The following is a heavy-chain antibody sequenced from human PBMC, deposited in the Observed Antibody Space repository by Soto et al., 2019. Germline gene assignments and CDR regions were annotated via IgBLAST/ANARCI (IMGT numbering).Heavy chain of an antibody. CDR2: VYTSGSS. CDR1: GGSISSFY. V-gene: IGHV4-4*07. J-gene: IGHJ6*02. CDR3: AREKPDTGLYYYAMDV. D-gene: IGHD2-2*02. Sequence: SETLSLTCTVSGGSISSFYCSWIRQPAGKGLEWIGRVYTSGSSNYNPSLKSRVSMSLDTSKNQFSLKLSSVTAADTAVYYCAREKPDTGLYYYAMDVWGQGTTVTVSS.